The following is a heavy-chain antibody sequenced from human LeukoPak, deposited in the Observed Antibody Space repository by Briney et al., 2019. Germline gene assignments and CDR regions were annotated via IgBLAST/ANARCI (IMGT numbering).Heavy chain of an antibody. V-gene: IGHV3-20*04. D-gene: IGHD3-22*01. J-gene: IGHJ6*03. Sequence: GGSLRLSCAASGFTFDDYGMSWVRHAPGKGLEWVSGMNWNGGSTGYADSVKGRFTISRDNAKNSLYLQMNSLRAEDTALYYCARGDYDSSGYYYYYYMDVWGKGTTVTVSS. CDR1: GFTFDDYG. CDR2: MNWNGGST. CDR3: ARGDYDSSGYYYYYYMDV.